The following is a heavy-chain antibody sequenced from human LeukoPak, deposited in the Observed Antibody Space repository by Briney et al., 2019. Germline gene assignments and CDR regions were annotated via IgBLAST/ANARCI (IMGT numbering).Heavy chain of an antibody. D-gene: IGHD1-26*01. J-gene: IGHJ4*02. CDR3: AKDQSGSYYFDY. CDR1: GFTFDDYA. V-gene: IGHV3-9*01. Sequence: GGSLRLSCAASGFTFDDYAMHWVRQAPGKGLEWVSGISWNSGSIGYADSVKGRFTISRDNAKNSLYLQMNSLRAEDTALYYCAKDQSGSYYFDYWGQGTLVTVSS. CDR2: ISWNSGSI.